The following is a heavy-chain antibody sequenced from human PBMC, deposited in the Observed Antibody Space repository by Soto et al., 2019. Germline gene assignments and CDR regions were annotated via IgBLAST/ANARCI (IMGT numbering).Heavy chain of an antibody. D-gene: IGHD3-10*01. J-gene: IGHJ6*02. Sequence: GGSLRLSCAASGFTFSSYAMHWVRQAPGKXLEWVAVISYDGSNKYYADSVKGRFTISRDNSKNTLYLQMNSLRAEDTAVYYCARRGYGSGSYYNPPYYYYGMDVWGQGTTVTVSS. CDR3: ARRGYGSGSYYNPPYYYYGMDV. CDR1: GFTFSSYA. CDR2: ISYDGSNK. V-gene: IGHV3-30-3*01.